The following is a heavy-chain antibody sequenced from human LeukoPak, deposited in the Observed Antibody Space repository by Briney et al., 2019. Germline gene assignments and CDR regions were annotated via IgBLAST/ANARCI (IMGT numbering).Heavy chain of an antibody. V-gene: IGHV3-30*18. Sequence: GGSLRLSCEASGFTFSSSGMHWVRQAPGQGLEWVVGISYDGSTTYYPNSVKGRFIISRDNSKNTLYLQMSSLRAEDTAVYYCAKDTDYGGNPRGMDVWGQGTTVTVSS. CDR1: GFTFSSSG. J-gene: IGHJ6*02. CDR2: ISYDGSTT. D-gene: IGHD4-23*01. CDR3: AKDTDYGGNPRGMDV.